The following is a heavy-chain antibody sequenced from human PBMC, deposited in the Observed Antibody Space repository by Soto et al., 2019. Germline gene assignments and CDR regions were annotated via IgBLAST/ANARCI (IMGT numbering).Heavy chain of an antibody. Sequence: ASVKVSCKSSGYTFSSYGISWVRQAPGQGLEWMGWISGYSGNTNYAQKVQGRVTMTTDTSTSTAYMELRSLRSDDTAVYYCARLGYCSSTSCSGVDYWGQGTLVTVSS. CDR1: GYTFSSYG. CDR3: ARLGYCSSTSCSGVDY. J-gene: IGHJ4*02. D-gene: IGHD2-2*01. V-gene: IGHV1-18*01. CDR2: ISGYSGNT.